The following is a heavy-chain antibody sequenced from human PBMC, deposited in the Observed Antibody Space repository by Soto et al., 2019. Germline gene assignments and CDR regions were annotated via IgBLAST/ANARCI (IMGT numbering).Heavy chain of an antibody. CDR2: IKHSGSS. V-gene: IGHV4-34*01. D-gene: IGHD6-19*01. CDR3: ARGGSSDWQVALDI. J-gene: IGHJ3*02. Sequence: KTXGTLSLTCAVYAGSFSHYYWNWIRQSPGKGLEWIGKIKHSGSSNYNPSLRSRVSISVDMSKNQFSLRLTSVTAADTAVYYCARGGSSDWQVALDIWGQGTMVTVSS. CDR1: AGSFSHYY.